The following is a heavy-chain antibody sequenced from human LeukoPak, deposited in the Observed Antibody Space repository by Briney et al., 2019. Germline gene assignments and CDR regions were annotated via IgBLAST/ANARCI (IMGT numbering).Heavy chain of an antibody. Sequence: QPGGSLRLSCAASGFTFSNYYMSWVRQAPGKGLEWVANIKQDGSEKYYVDSVKGRFTISRDNAKNSLHLQLNSLRAEDTAVYYCARDLGYCTGGSCYSRFDYWGQGTLVTVSS. CDR1: GFTFSNYY. J-gene: IGHJ4*02. V-gene: IGHV3-7*01. CDR3: ARDLGYCTGGSCYSRFDY. CDR2: IKQDGSEK. D-gene: IGHD2-15*01.